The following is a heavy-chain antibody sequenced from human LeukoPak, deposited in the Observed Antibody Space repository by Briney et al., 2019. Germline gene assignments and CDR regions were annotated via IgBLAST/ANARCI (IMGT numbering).Heavy chain of an antibody. CDR2: IYYSGST. D-gene: IGHD6-13*01. CDR1: GGSISSSSYY. CDR3: ARRPRSSWLGTFDY. V-gene: IGHV4-39*07. Sequence: SETLSLTCTVSGGSISSSSYYWGWIRQPPGKGLEWIGSIYYSGSTYYNPSLKSRVTISVDTSKNQFSLELSSVTAADTAVYYCARRPRSSWLGTFDYWGQGTLVTVSS. J-gene: IGHJ4*02.